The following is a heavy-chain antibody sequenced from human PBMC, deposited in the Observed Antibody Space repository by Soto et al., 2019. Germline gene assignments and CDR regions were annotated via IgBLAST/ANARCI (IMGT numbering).Heavy chain of an antibody. CDR1: GFTFSSYE. D-gene: IGHD5-18*01. Sequence: GSLRLSCAAFGFTFSSYEMNWVRQAPGKGLEWVSYISSTGSTIYYADSVKGRFTISRDNAKNSLYLQMNSLRAEDTAVYYCARENTAITGHYYYGMDVWGQGTTVTVS. J-gene: IGHJ6*02. CDR3: ARENTAITGHYYYGMDV. CDR2: ISSTGSTI. V-gene: IGHV3-48*03.